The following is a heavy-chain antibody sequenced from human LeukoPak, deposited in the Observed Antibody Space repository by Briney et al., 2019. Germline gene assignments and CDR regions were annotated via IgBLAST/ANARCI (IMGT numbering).Heavy chain of an antibody. J-gene: IGHJ3*01. V-gene: IGHV3-48*03. CDR1: GFTFSSYE. D-gene: IGHD5-12*01. Sequence: GGSLRLSCAASGFTFSSYEMNWVRQAPGKGLEWVSYISSSGSTIYYADSVKGRFTISRDNSKNTLYLQMNSLRAEDTAVYYCANGLRLQAFDVWGQGTMVTVSS. CDR2: ISSSGSTI. CDR3: ANGLRLQAFDV.